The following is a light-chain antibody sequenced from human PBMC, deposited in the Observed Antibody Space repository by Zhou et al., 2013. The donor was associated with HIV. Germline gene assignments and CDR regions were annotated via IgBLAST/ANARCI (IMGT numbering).Light chain of an antibody. CDR3: QQAHTFPYT. J-gene: IGKJ2*01. Sequence: DIQMTQSPSSVSASIGDSVTITCRASEDISTWVAWYQQVPGKAPRFLIYSAAILQNGVPSRFSGRGGGTDFTLTISNLQPEDFTTYICQQAHTFPYTFGQGTKLEI. CDR2: SAA. V-gene: IGKV1-12*01. CDR1: EDISTW.